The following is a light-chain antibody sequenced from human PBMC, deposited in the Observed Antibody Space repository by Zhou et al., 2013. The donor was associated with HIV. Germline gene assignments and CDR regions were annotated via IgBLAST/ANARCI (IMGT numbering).Light chain of an antibody. CDR2: KAS. CDR3: QQFNTYPYT. V-gene: IGKV1-5*03. Sequence: DIQMTQSPSTLSASVGDRVTITCRASQTISSWLAWYQQKPGKAPKLLIYKASSLESGVPSRFSGSGSGTEFTLTISSLQPDDSATFYCQQFNTYPYTFGPGDQAGDQT. J-gene: IGKJ2*01. CDR1: QTISSW.